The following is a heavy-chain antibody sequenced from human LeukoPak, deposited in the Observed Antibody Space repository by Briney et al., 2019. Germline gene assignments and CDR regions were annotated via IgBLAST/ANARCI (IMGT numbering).Heavy chain of an antibody. D-gene: IGHD3-10*01. CDR2: ISAYNGNT. CDR3: ARAGFYGSGSYLVDY. Sequence: ASVKVSCKASGYTFTSYGISWVRQAPGQGLEWMGWISAYNGNTNYAQKLQGRVTMTTDTSTSTAYMELRSLRSDDTAVYYCARAGFYGSGSYLVDYWGQGTLVTVSS. J-gene: IGHJ4*02. V-gene: IGHV1-18*01. CDR1: GYTFTSYG.